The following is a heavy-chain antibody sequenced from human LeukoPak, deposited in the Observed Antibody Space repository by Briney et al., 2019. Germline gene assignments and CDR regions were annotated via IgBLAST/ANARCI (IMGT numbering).Heavy chain of an antibody. CDR3: ATARITMGRSYWYFDL. CDR2: MNPNSGNT. Sequence: GASVKVSCKASGYTFTSYDINWVRQATGQGLERMGWMNPNSGNTGYAQKFQGRVTMTEDTSTDTAYMELSSLRSEDTAVYYCATARITMGRSYWYFDLWGRGTLVTVSS. D-gene: IGHD3-10*01. V-gene: IGHV1-8*01. CDR1: GYTFTSYD. J-gene: IGHJ2*01.